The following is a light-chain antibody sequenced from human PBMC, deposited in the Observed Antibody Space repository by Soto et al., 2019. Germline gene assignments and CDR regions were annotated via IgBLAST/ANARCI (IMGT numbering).Light chain of an antibody. J-gene: IGKJ1*01. CDR2: AAS. CDR3: LQDYNYPWT. CDR1: QGINTF. Sequence: AIQLTQSPSSLSASVGDRVTITCRASQGINTFLAWYQQKPGKAPKLLIYAASTLQSGVPSRFSGSGSGTDFTLTISSLQPEDCATYYCLQDYNYPWTFGQGTKGDIK. V-gene: IGKV1-6*01.